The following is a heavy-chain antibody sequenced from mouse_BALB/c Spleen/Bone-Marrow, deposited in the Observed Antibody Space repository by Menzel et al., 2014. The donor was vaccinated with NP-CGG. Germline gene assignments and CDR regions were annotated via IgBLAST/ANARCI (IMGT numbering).Heavy chain of an antibody. V-gene: IGHV5-6-4*01. D-gene: IGHD2-10*02. Sequence: EVKVVESGGGLVKPGGSLKLSCSASGFTFSSSIMSWVRQTPEKRLEWVATISTGGTYTYHPDSVKGRFTISRDNAKNTLCLQMSSLKSEDTAMYYCSRGYGNCFDYWGQGTTLTVSS. CDR2: ISTGGTYT. CDR3: SRGYGNCFDY. J-gene: IGHJ2*01. CDR1: GFTFSSSI.